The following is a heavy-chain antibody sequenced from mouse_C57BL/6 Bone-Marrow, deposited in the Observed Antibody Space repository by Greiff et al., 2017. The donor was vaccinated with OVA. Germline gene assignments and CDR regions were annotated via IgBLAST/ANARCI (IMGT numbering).Heavy chain of an antibody. Sequence: QVHVKQSGAELARPGASVKLSCKASGYTFTSYGISWVKQRTGQGLEWIGEIYPRSGNTYYNEKFKGKATLTADKSSSTAYMELRSLTSEDSAVYFCARNIAYYFDYWGQGTTLTVSS. J-gene: IGHJ2*01. CDR2: IYPRSGNT. CDR1: GYTFTSYG. CDR3: ARNIAYYFDY. V-gene: IGHV1-81*01.